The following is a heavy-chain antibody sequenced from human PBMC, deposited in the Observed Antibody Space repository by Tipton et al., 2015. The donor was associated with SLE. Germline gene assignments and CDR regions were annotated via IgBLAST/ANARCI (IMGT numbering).Heavy chain of an antibody. J-gene: IGHJ6*02. D-gene: IGHD4-17*01. CDR3: ARGKLRGYYYYGMDV. CDR2: VYYGGST. CDR1: GDSVRGSY. Sequence: TLSLTCTVSGDSVRGSYWSWIRQPPGMGLEWIGFVYYGGSTNMGTTNYNPSLESRLDISVDTSGRLFFLRLSSMTAADTAVYYCARGKLRGYYYYGMDVWGQGTTVTVSS. V-gene: IGHV4-59*08.